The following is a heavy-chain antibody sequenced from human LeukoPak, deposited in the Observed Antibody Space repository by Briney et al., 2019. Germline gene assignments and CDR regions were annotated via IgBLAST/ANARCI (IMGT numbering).Heavy chain of an antibody. CDR2: INVRGNTK. D-gene: IGHD2-2*01. Sequence: GGSLRLSCVASGFTLNNYSLNWVRQAPGKGLEWISYINVRGNTKYYADSVKGRFTISRDNAKNSVYLQMNSLRAEDTAFYYCARDSLLPAAIHWYFDLWGRGTLVTVSS. J-gene: IGHJ2*01. CDR1: GFTLNNYS. V-gene: IGHV3-48*01. CDR3: ARDSLLPAAIHWYFDL.